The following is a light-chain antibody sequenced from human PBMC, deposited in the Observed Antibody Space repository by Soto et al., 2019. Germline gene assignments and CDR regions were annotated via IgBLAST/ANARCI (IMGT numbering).Light chain of an antibody. V-gene: IGLV1-47*01. J-gene: IGLJ2*01. CDR2: KNN. CDR3: AVWDDSLNGRL. Sequence: QSVLTQPPSASGTPGQRVTISCSGSSSNIGSHNVYWYQQLPGTAPKLLIYKNNQRPSGVPDRFSGSRSGTSASLAISGLLSEDEADYYCAVWDDSLNGRLFGGGTKLTVL. CDR1: SSNIGSHN.